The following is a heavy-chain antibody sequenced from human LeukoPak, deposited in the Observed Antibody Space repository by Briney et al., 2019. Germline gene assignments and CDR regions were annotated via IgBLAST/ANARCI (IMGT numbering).Heavy chain of an antibody. J-gene: IGHJ4*02. D-gene: IGHD2-15*01. CDR1: GYIFTASY. CDR2: INPKIGGT. V-gene: IGHV1-2*02. Sequence: ASVKVSCKASGYIFTASYIHWVRQAPRQGLEWVGWINPKIGGTSFAKRFQGRVTLTRDTSITTTYLELTGLRSDDTAVYFCARGDCSGVSCYSVDSWGQGTLVTVSS. CDR3: ARGDCSGVSCYSVDS.